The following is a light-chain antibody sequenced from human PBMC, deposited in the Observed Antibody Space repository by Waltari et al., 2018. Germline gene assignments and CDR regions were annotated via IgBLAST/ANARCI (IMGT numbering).Light chain of an antibody. CDR3: SSYMDTTTLEL. V-gene: IGLV2-14*03. Sequence: QSALTQPASVSGSPGQSITISCTGTSSDIGSYNYVSWYQQHPGNAPKLIIYDGTNRPSGVSNRFSGSKAGNTAYLTISGLQAEDEADYYCSSYMDTTTLELFGGGTSLTVL. CDR2: DGT. J-gene: IGLJ2*01. CDR1: SSDIGSYNY.